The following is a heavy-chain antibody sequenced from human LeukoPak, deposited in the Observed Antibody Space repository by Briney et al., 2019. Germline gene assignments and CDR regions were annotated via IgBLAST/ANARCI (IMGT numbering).Heavy chain of an antibody. J-gene: IGHJ3*01. CDR2: IRSTIYGGTT. V-gene: IGHV3-49*04. CDR3: TRDYPASFDV. Sequence: GGSLRLSCTVSGFNFGDFAMSWVRQAPGKGLEWLGFIRSTIYGGTTDYAASVKGTFTISRDDSKSITYIQMNSLKTEDTDMYYCTRDYPASFDVWGQGTLVTVSS. CDR1: GFNFGDFA.